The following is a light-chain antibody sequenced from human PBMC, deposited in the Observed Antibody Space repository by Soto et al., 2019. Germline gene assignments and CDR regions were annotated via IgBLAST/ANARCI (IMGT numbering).Light chain of an antibody. CDR1: SSDVGSYNL. CDR2: EVS. CDR3: CSYAGTSTHTV. J-gene: IGLJ7*01. V-gene: IGLV2-23*02. Sequence: QSALTQPASLSGSPGQSITISCTGTSSDVGSYNLVSWYQQQPGKAPKLMISEVSKRPSGISDRFSGSKSGSTASLTISGLQAEDAADYYCCSYAGTSTHTVFGGGTKLTVL.